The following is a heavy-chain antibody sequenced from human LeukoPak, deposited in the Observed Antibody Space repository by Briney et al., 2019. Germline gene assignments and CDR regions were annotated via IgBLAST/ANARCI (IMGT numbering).Heavy chain of an antibody. CDR2: ISGSGGST. CDR3: TKASSPSYYDMDV. D-gene: IGHD6-6*01. Sequence: QPGGSLRLSCAASGFTFSSYAMSWVRQAPGKGLEWVSAISGSGGSTYYADSVKGRFTISRDNSENTLYLQMNSLRAEDTAVYYCTKASSPSYYDMDVWGQGTTVTVSS. CDR1: GFTFSSYA. J-gene: IGHJ6*02. V-gene: IGHV3-23*01.